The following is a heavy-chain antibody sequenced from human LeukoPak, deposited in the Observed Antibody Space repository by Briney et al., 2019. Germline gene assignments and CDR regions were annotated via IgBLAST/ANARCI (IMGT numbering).Heavy chain of an antibody. Sequence: SETLSLTCAVSGGSISSSYYWSWIRQPPGKGLEWIGYIYYSGSTNYNPSLKSRVTISVDTSKNQFSLKLSSVTAADTAVYYCARLEIAAAGRYFDYWGQGTLVTVSS. J-gene: IGHJ4*02. CDR3: ARLEIAAAGRYFDY. CDR1: GGSISSSYY. D-gene: IGHD6-13*01. V-gene: IGHV4-61*01. CDR2: IYYSGST.